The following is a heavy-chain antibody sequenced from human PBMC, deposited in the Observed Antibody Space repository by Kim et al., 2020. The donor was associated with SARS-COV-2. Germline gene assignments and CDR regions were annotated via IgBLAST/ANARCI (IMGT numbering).Heavy chain of an antibody. CDR3: AKGSGSYYNVRELMFDY. J-gene: IGHJ4*01. V-gene: IGHV3-30*18. CDR2: ISYDGSNK. Sequence: GGSLRLSYAASGFTFSSYGMHWVRQAPGKGLEWVAVISYDGSNKYYADSVKGRFTISRDNSKNTLYLQMNSLRAEDTAVYYCAKGSGSYYNVRELMFDY. D-gene: IGHD3-10*01. CDR1: GFTFSSYG.